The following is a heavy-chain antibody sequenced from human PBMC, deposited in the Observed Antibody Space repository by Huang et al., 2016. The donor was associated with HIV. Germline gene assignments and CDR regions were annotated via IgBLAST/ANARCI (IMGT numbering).Heavy chain of an antibody. V-gene: IGHV4-34*01. CDR1: GGSFSGYY. CDR3: ARGQGGYYYYYMDV. Sequence: QVQLQQWGAGLLRPSETLSLTCAVYGGSFSGYYGTWIRQPPGKGLEWSGEIKHSDHTTANPSLNRRVPISVDTSRNQFSLTLTSVTAAYTAVYYCARGQGGYYYYYMDVWGKGTTVTVSS. CDR2: IKHSDHT. J-gene: IGHJ6*03.